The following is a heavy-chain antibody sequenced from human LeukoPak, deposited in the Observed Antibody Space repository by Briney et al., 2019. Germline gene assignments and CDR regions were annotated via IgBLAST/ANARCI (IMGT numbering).Heavy chain of an antibody. V-gene: IGHV3-21*01. D-gene: IGHD4-17*01. Sequence: GGSLRLSCAASGFTFSSYSMNWVRQAPGKGLEWVSSISSSSSYIYYADSVKGRFTISRDNAKNSLYLQMNSLRAEDTAVYYCARDKGHYGDSDSVYWGQGTLVTVSS. CDR2: ISSSSSYI. CDR1: GFTFSSYS. CDR3: ARDKGHYGDSDSVY. J-gene: IGHJ4*02.